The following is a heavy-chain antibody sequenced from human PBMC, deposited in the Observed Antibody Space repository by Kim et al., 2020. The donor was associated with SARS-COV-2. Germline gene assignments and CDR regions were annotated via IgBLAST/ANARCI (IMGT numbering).Heavy chain of an antibody. J-gene: IGHJ3*02. CDR2: TDAKGVAV. CDR3: ASDGIGASPGDVFNI. D-gene: IGHD1-26*01. V-gene: IGHV3-48*02. Sequence: GGSLRLSCIASGFTFNRHSMNWVRQAPGKGLEWLSFTDAKGVAVHYADSVKGRFTISIDNDKNSLSLQMDSLKDDDTAVYYCASDGIGASPGDVFNIWGQGTMVTVSS. CDR1: GFTFNRHS.